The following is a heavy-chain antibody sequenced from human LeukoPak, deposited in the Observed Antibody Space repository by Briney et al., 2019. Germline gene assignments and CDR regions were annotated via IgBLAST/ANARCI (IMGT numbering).Heavy chain of an antibody. J-gene: IGHJ4*02. V-gene: IGHV3-48*01. CDR1: GFTFSSYS. D-gene: IGHD6-19*01. CDR3: ARDGSNIAVAAEFYFDY. Sequence: GGSLRLSCAASGFTFSSYSIHWVRQAPGKGLEWVSYISSSGDTTYYADSVKGRFTISRDNAKNSLYLQMDSLRVEDAAVYFCARDGSNIAVAAEFYFDYWGQGTLVTVSS. CDR2: ISSSGDTT.